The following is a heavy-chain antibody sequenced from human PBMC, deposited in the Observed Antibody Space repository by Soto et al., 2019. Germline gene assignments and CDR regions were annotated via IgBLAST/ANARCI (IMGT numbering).Heavy chain of an antibody. Sequence: GGSLRLSCTASGFTFGDYAMSWFRQAPGKGLEWVGFIRSKAYGGTTEYAASVKGRFTISRDDSKSIAYLQMNSLKTEDTAVYYCTRARASNLWGSYRYPFDYWGQGTLVTVSS. V-gene: IGHV3-49*03. D-gene: IGHD3-16*02. CDR3: TRARASNLWGSYRYPFDY. J-gene: IGHJ4*02. CDR2: IRSKAYGGTT. CDR1: GFTFGDYA.